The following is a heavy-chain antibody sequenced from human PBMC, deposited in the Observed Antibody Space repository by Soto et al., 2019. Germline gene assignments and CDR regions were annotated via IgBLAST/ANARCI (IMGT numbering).Heavy chain of an antibody. D-gene: IGHD3-10*01. CDR3: AAELGFGKLSVV. CDR2: IIPLFGTT. J-gene: IGHJ6*02. CDR1: GDTFKNCV. Sequence: QVQVVQSGVEVRRPGSSVKVSCKASGDTFKNCVISWVRQAPGQGLEWMGGIIPLFGTTDFAQRFQGRLTITTNESKTTAYMELSRLKSEGTATYYCAAELGFGKLSVVWGQGTTVIVSS. V-gene: IGHV1-69*01.